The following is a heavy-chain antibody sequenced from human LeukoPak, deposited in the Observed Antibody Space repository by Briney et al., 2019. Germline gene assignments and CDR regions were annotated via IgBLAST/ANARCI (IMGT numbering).Heavy chain of an antibody. D-gene: IGHD1-1*01. Sequence: SESLSLTCTAHGESLSGFYWNWIRQPPGKGLEWIGAVNHSGSTTYNPSFKSRLTISLDKSNNQFSLILTSVTAADTGVYVCARGTLRLGWTDPDVRSLHHFYYMDVWGKGTTVTVS. V-gene: IGHV4-34*01. CDR2: VNHSGST. J-gene: IGHJ6*03. CDR3: ARGTLRLGWTDPDVRSLHHFYYMDV. CDR1: GESLSGFY.